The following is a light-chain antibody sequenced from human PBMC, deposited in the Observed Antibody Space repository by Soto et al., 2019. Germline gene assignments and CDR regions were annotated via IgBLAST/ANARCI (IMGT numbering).Light chain of an antibody. CDR2: GAS. J-gene: IGKJ4*02. V-gene: IGKV3-15*01. Sequence: DIVMTQSPATLSVSPGETASLSCRANREVSSNVVWYQHKSGQSPRVLVYGASIRATGVPDRFSGSGSGTEFVLTISGLQADDLAVHYCHQYHMWPSWTFGVGTKVEMK. CDR1: REVSSN. CDR3: HQYHMWPSWT.